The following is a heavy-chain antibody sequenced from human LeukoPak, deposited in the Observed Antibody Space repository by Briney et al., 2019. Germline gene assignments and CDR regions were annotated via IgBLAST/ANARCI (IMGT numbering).Heavy chain of an antibody. CDR3: ARSTRDGYNHYHYYYMDV. CDR1: GFTFSSYA. J-gene: IGHJ6*03. V-gene: IGHV3-23*01. Sequence: GGSLRLSCAASGFTFSSYAMSWVRQAPGKGLEWVSAISGSGGSTYYADSVKGRFTISRDNSKNTLYLQMNSLRAEDTAVYYCARSTRDGYNHYHYYYMDVWGKGTTVTVSS. D-gene: IGHD5-24*01. CDR2: ISGSGGST.